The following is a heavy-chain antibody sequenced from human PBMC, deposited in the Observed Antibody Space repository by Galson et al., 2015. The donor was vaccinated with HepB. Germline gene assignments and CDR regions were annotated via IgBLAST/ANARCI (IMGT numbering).Heavy chain of an antibody. D-gene: IGHD5-18*01. CDR3: VRESSYGYGSFDY. V-gene: IGHV4-30-2*01. CDR2: IYHSGST. J-gene: IGHJ4*02. Sequence: LSLTCAVSGGSISSGGYSWSWIRQPPGKGLEWIGYIYHSGSTYYNPSLKSRVTISVDRSKNQFPLKLSSVTAADTAGYYCVRESSYGYGSFDYWGQGTLVTVSS. CDR1: GGSISSGGYS.